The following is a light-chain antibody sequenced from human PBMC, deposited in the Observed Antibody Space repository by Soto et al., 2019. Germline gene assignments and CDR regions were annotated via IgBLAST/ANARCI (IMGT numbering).Light chain of an antibody. CDR1: QRISSSY. V-gene: IGKV3-20*01. CDR3: QQYDSPPPYT. J-gene: IGKJ2*01. CDR2: GSS. Sequence: DIVLTQSPGTLSLSPGERATLSCRVSQRISSSYLAWYQQKPGQAPRLLIYGSSFRSTGIPDRFSGSGSGTDFTLTISSLEPEDFAVYYCQQYDSPPPYTFGQGTQLEI.